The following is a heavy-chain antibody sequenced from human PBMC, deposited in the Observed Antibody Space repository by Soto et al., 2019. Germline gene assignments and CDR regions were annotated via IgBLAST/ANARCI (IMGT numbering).Heavy chain of an antibody. V-gene: IGHV4-31*03. Sequence: QVQLQESGPGLVKPSQTLSLTCTVSGGSISSGGYYWSWIRQHPGKGLEWIGYIYYSGSTYYNPSLKSRATISVDTSKNQFALKLSSVTAADTAVYYCASSDYGYYYYGMDVWGQGTTVTVSS. CDR3: ASSDYGYYYYGMDV. J-gene: IGHJ6*02. CDR1: GGSISSGGYY. CDR2: IYYSGST. D-gene: IGHD4-17*01.